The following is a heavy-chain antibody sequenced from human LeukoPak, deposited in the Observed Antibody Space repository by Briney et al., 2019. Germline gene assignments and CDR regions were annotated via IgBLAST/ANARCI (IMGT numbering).Heavy chain of an antibody. Sequence: PSETLSLACSVANRSISNYYWGWIRQAPGKGPEWIWYAYHSGTANYNRSLKRRVTISADTSKTHFSLRLRSVSAADTAVYYCARHGGTLGYFDSWGQGTLVTVSS. CDR1: NRSISNYY. CDR3: ARHGGTLGYFDS. V-gene: IGHV4-59*08. J-gene: IGHJ4*02. CDR2: AYHSGTA. D-gene: IGHD1-26*01.